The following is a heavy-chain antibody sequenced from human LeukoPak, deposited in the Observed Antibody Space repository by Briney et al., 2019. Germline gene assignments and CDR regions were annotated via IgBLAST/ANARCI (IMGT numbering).Heavy chain of an antibody. CDR2: ISGSGGST. CDR3: AEDMTSSSGPKGGFDY. V-gene: IGHV3-23*01. Sequence: GGSLRLSCAASGFTFSSYAMSWVRQAPGKGLEWVSAISGSGGSTYYADSVKGRFTISRDNSKNTLYLQMNSLRAEDTAVYYCAEDMTSSSGPKGGFDYWGQGTLVTVSS. CDR1: GFTFSSYA. D-gene: IGHD6-19*01. J-gene: IGHJ4*02.